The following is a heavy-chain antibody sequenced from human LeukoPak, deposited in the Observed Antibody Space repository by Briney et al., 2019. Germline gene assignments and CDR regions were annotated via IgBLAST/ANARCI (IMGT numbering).Heavy chain of an antibody. CDR1: GFTVSSNY. CDR2: IYSGGST. Sequence: GGSLRLSCAASGFTVSSNYMSWVRQAPGKGLEWVSVIYSGGSTYYADSVKGRFTISRDNSKNTLYLQMNSLRAEDTAVYYCARGPHRVVPAATDYYYYYMDVWGKGTTVTVSS. V-gene: IGHV3-53*05. J-gene: IGHJ6*03. CDR3: ARGPHRVVPAATDYYYYYMDV. D-gene: IGHD2-2*01.